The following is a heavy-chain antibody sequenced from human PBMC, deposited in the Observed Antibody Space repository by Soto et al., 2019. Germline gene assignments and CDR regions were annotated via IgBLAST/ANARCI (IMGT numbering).Heavy chain of an antibody. CDR1: GFTFSSYA. Sequence: QVQLVESGGGVVQPGRSLRLSCAASGFTFSSYAMHWVRQAPGKGLEWVAVISYDGSNKYYADSVKGRFTISRDNSKNTLYLQMNSLRAEDTAVYYCARSDYGDPPGLPGIDYWGQGTLVTVSS. CDR2: ISYDGSNK. CDR3: ARSDYGDPPGLPGIDY. V-gene: IGHV3-30-3*01. J-gene: IGHJ4*02. D-gene: IGHD4-17*01.